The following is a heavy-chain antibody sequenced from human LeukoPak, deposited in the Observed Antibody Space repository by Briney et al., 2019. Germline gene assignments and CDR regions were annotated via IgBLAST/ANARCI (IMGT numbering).Heavy chain of an antibody. CDR2: INHSGSP. J-gene: IGHJ4*02. CDR3: ARGGGSWSFDS. CDR1: GGSFSGYY. Sequence: SETLSLTCAVYGGSFSGYYWSWIRQPPGKGLEWIGEINHSGSPNYNPSLKSRVTISVDMSKNQFSLRLTSVTAADTAIYFCARGGGSWSFDSWGQGTLVTVSS. V-gene: IGHV4-34*01. D-gene: IGHD6-13*01.